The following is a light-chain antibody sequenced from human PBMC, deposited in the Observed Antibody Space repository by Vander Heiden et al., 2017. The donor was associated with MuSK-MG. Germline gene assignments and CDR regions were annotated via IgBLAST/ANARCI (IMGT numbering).Light chain of an antibody. CDR1: RDISKS. CDR3: QQRDSSVYT. V-gene: IGKV1-39*01. CDR2: AAT. Sequence: DIQMTQSPSSLSASLGDRVTITCRASRDISKSLNWYQHRPGEAPRLLIYAATTLQKGVPSRFRGSGSGTDFTLSISRLQPDDFATYYCQQRDSSVYTFGQGTKVDIK. J-gene: IGKJ2*01.